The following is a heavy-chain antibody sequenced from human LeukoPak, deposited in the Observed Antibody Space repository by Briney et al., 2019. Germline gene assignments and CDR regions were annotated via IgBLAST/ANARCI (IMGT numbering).Heavy chain of an antibody. J-gene: IGHJ4*02. D-gene: IGHD2/OR15-2a*01. CDR3: TTRPQYHFDY. CDR1: GFTFSSYT. Sequence: GGSLRLSCAASGFTFSSYTMNWVRQALGQGLEWVSTISDPHSGSQTHYADSVKGRFTISRDDSQNTVYLQMDSLRAEDTAVYYCTTRPQYHFDYWGQGTQVTVSS. V-gene: IGHV3-23*01. CDR2: ISDPHSGSQT.